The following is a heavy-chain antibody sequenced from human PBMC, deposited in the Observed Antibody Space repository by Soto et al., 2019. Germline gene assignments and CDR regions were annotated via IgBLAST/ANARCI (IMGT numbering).Heavy chain of an antibody. D-gene: IGHD6-19*01. CDR1: GDSISSSNYF. CDR2: IFYSGST. J-gene: IGHJ4*02. Sequence: PSETRSLTCTVSGDSISSSNYFWGWIRQPPGKGLEWIGTIFYSGSTYYNPSLKSRVTISVDTSKNQFSLKLTSVTAADTALYYCARRYGWLYFDYWGQGSLVTVSS. V-gene: IGHV4-39*01. CDR3: ARRYGWLYFDY.